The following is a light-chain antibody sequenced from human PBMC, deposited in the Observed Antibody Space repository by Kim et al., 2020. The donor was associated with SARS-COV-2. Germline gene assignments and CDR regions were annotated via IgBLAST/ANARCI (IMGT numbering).Light chain of an antibody. J-gene: IGKJ4*01. CDR2: DAS. V-gene: IGKV3-11*01. CDR3: QQRSNWLT. Sequence: LSLAPGERATLSCRASQSVSSDLAWYQQKPGQAPRLLIYDASNRATGIPARFSGSGSGTDFTLTISSLEHEDFAVYYWQQRSNWLTFGEGTKVEI. CDR1: QSVSSD.